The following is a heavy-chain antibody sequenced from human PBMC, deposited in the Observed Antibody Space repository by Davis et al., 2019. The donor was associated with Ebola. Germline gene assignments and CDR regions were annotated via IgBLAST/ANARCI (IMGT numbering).Heavy chain of an antibody. Sequence: ASVKVSCKASGYTFTGYYMHWVRQAPGQGLEWMGWINPNSGGTNYAQKFQGWVTMTRDTSISTAYMELSRLRSDDTAVYYCARELRYFDWLHIGSYYYYGMDVWGQGTTVTVSS. V-gene: IGHV1-2*04. CDR2: INPNSGGT. CDR3: ARELRYFDWLHIGSYYYYGMDV. J-gene: IGHJ6*02. CDR1: GYTFTGYY. D-gene: IGHD3-9*01.